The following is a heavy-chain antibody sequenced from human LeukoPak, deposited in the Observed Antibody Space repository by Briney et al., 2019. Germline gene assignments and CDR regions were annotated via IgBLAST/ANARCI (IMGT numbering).Heavy chain of an antibody. J-gene: IGHJ4*02. D-gene: IGHD2/OR15-2a*01. CDR3: ARQGGTLYGY. Sequence: GESLKISCKGSGYSFTSYWISWVRQMPGEGLEWMGRIDPGDSYTNYSPSFQGHVTISADKSISTAYLQWSSLKASDTAMYYCARQGGTLYGYWGQGTLVTVSS. V-gene: IGHV5-10-1*01. CDR1: GYSFTSYW. CDR2: IDPGDSYT.